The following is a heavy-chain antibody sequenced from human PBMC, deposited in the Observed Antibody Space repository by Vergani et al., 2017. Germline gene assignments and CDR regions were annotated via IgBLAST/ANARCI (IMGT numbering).Heavy chain of an antibody. CDR1: GGTFSSYA. J-gene: IGHJ6*03. CDR3: AGAWEYDFWGGYYGYYYYYMDV. V-gene: IGHV1-69*01. D-gene: IGHD3-3*01. CDR2: IIPIFGTA. Sequence: QVQMVQSGAEVKKPGSSVKVSCKASGGTFSSYAISWVRQAPGQGLEWMGGIIPIFGTANYAQKFQGRVTITADETTSTAYMELSSLRSEDTAVYYGAGAWEYDFWGGYYGYYYYYMDVWGKGTTVTVSS.